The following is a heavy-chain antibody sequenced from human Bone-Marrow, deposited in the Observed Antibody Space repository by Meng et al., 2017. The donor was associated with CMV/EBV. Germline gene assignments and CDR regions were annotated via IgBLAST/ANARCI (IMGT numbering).Heavy chain of an antibody. CDR3: ARGAADIVVVPAYYYGMDV. D-gene: IGHD2-2*01. V-gene: IGHV4-30-4*08. CDR2: IYYSGST. Sequence: LRLSCTVSGGSISSGDYYWSWIRQPPGKGLEWIGYIYYSGSTYYNPSLKSRVTISVDTSKNQFSLKLSSVTAADTAVYYCARGAADIVVVPAYYYGMDVWGQGNTVNVYS. J-gene: IGHJ6*02. CDR1: GGSISSGDYY.